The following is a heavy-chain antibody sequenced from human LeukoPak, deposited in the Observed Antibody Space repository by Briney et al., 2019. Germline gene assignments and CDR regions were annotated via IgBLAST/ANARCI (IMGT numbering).Heavy chain of an antibody. CDR3: ARESALKYYDSSGYYGDI. CDR1: GGSISSYY. J-gene: IGHJ3*02. CDR2: IYYSGST. V-gene: IGHV4-59*12. Sequence: SETLSLTCTVSGGSISSYYWSWIRQPPGKGLEWIGYIYYSGSTNYNPSLKSRVTISVDTSKNQFSLKLSSVTAADTAVYYCARESALKYYDSSGYYGDIWGQGTMVTVSS. D-gene: IGHD3-22*01.